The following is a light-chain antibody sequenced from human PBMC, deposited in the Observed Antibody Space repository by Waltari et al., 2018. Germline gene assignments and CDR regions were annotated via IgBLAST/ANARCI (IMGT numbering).Light chain of an antibody. CDR3: SSYSTTNTLI. V-gene: IGLV2-14*03. CDR1: SGDLGTCNY. Sequence: QSALTQPASVSGSPGPSLTIPCTGPSGDLGTCNYVSWYQQYTDRAPELLIYDVSHRPSRISNRFSGSKSGYTASLTISDLQAEDEADYFCSSYSTTNTLIFGGGTRLTV. CDR2: DVS. J-gene: IGLJ2*01.